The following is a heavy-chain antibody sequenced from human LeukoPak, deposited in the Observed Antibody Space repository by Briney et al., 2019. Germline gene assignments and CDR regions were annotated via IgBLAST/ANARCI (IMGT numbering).Heavy chain of an antibody. CDR2: IIPIFGTA. CDR1: GGTFSSYA. CDR3: AREVSIKGKNSNFDY. V-gene: IGHV1-69*05. J-gene: IGHJ4*02. D-gene: IGHD4-11*01. Sequence: ASVKVSCKASGGTFSSYAISWVRQAPGQGLEWVGGIIPIFGTANYAQKFQGRVTVTTDESTSTAYMELSSLRSEDTAVYYCAREVSIKGKNSNFDYWGQGTLVTVSS.